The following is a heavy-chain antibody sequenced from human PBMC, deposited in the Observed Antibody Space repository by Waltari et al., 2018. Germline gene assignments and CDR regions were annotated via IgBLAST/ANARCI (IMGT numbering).Heavy chain of an antibody. CDR1: GGSISSSSYY. V-gene: IGHV4-39*01. Sequence: QLQLQESGPGLVKPSETLSLTCTVSGGSISSSSYYWGWIRQPPGKGLEWIGSIHYSGDTHYNPSLKSRVTISVDTSKNQFSLKLSAVTAADTAVYYCARQFRVPAARHGMDVWGQGTTVTVSS. D-gene: IGHD2-2*01. CDR3: ARQFRVPAARHGMDV. CDR2: IHYSGDT. J-gene: IGHJ6*02.